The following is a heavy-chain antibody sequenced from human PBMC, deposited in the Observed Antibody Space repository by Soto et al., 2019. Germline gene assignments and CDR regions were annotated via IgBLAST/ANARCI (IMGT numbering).Heavy chain of an antibody. V-gene: IGHV1-69*06. D-gene: IGHD3-22*01. J-gene: IGHJ1*01. CDR1: GGTFSSYA. CDR3: ASMTMIVVVTPPGAEYFQH. Sequence: SVKVSCKASGGTFSSYAISWVRQAPGQGLEWMGGIVPIFGTANYAQKFQGRVTITADKSTSTAYMELSSLRSEDTAVYYCASMTMIVVVTPPGAEYFQHWGQGTLVTVSS. CDR2: IVPIFGTA.